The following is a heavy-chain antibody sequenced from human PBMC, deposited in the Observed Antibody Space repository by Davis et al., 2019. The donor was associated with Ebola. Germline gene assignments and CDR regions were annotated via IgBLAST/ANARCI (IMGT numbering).Heavy chain of an antibody. CDR2: IYYSGST. Sequence: SETLSLTCTVSGGSISSGDYYWSWIRQPPGKGLEWIGYIYYSGSTYYNPSLKSRVTISVDTSKNQFSLKLSSVTAADTAVYYCARRTYYYDYGDYGGWYFDLWGRGTLVTVSS. CDR1: GGSISSGDYY. J-gene: IGHJ2*01. V-gene: IGHV4-30-4*01. CDR3: ARRTYYYDYGDYGGWYFDL. D-gene: IGHD4-17*01.